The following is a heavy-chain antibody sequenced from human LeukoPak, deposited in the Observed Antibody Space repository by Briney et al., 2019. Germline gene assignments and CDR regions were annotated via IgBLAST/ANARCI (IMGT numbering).Heavy chain of an antibody. Sequence: GSLGLSCAASGFTFSSYEMNWVRQAPGMGLEWVSYICSRGRYIYYADSVKGRFTISRAKAKNSLYLQMNSLRAEDTAVYFCARDLYYYGSGSYVPGLPDYWGQGTLVTVSS. CDR1: GFTFSSYE. J-gene: IGHJ4*02. V-gene: IGHV3-48*03. CDR2: ICSRGRYI. D-gene: IGHD3-10*01. CDR3: ARDLYYYGSGSYVPGLPDY.